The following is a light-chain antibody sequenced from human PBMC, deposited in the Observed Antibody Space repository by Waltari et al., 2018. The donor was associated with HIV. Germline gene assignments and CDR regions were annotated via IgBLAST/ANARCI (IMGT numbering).Light chain of an antibody. CDR3: YSAADNIGV. V-gene: IGLV3-27*01. CDR1: VVAKKY. Sequence: SYELTQPSSVSVSPGQTARINCTGDVVAKKYARWFQQKPGQAPVLVIYKDSERPSGIPERFSGSSSGTTVTLTISGAQVEDEADYYCYSAADNIGVFGGGTKLTVL. J-gene: IGLJ3*02. CDR2: KDS.